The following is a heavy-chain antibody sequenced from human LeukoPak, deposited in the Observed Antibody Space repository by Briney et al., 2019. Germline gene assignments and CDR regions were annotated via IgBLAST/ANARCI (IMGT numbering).Heavy chain of an antibody. CDR1: GYRFTNYW. CDR2: IYPGDADT. CDR3: ARPASYYYDSSGYYSYDAFDI. Sequence: GESLQISCKGSGYRFTNYWIGWVRPMPGKGLEWMGIIYPGDADTRYSPSFQGQVTISADKSISTAYLHWSSLKASDTAMYYCARPASYYYDSSGYYSYDAFDIWGQGTMVTVSS. J-gene: IGHJ3*02. D-gene: IGHD3-22*01. V-gene: IGHV5-51*01.